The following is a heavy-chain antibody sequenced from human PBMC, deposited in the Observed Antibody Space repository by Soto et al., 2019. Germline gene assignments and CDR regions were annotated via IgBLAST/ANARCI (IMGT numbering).Heavy chain of an antibody. V-gene: IGHV1-46*01. CDR3: ARGYSSGWYYYYYGMDV. CDR2: INPSGGST. Sequence: AASVKVSCKASGYTFTSYYMHWVRQAPGQGLEWMGIINPSGGSTSYAQKFQGRVTMTRDTSTSTVYMELSSLRSEDTAVYYCARGYSSGWYYYYYGMDVWGQGTTVTVSS. J-gene: IGHJ6*02. D-gene: IGHD6-19*01. CDR1: GYTFTSYY.